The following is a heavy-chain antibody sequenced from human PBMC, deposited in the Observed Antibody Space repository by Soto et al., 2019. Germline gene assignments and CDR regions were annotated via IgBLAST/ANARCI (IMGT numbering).Heavy chain of an antibody. Sequence: GASVKVSCKASGYTFKDYFLHWVRQAPGQGLEWMGWINSNTGGTNYAQKFQGRVTMTRDMPISTAYMELSRLTSDDTAVYHCARESVVTGTHHFDYWGQGTLVTVSS. D-gene: IGHD1-7*01. J-gene: IGHJ4*02. CDR3: ARESVVTGTHHFDY. V-gene: IGHV1-2*02. CDR1: GYTFKDYF. CDR2: INSNTGGT.